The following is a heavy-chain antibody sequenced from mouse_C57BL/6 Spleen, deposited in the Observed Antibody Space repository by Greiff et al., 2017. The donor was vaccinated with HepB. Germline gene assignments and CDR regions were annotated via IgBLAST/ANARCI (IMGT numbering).Heavy chain of an antibody. Sequence: VQLQQSGPELVKPGASVKISCKASGYAFSSSWMNWVKQRPGKGLEWIGRIYPGDGDTNYNGKFKGKATLTADKSSSTAYMQLSSLTSEDSAVYFCARYYGSSYKSYFDYWGQGTTLTVSS. J-gene: IGHJ2*01. V-gene: IGHV1-82*01. CDR1: GYAFSSSW. CDR3: ARYYGSSYKSYFDY. D-gene: IGHD1-1*01. CDR2: IYPGDGDT.